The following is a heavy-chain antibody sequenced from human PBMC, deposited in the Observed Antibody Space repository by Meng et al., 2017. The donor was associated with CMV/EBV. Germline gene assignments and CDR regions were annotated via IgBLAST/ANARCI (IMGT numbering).Heavy chain of an antibody. CDR1: VFTFSSYS. J-gene: IGHJ4*02. CDR2: ISSSSSYI. V-gene: IGHV3-21*01. CDR3: ARGPEDYYDSSGYYAPDY. D-gene: IGHD3-22*01. Sequence: LSLTCAASVFTFSSYSMNWVRQAPGKGLEWVSSISSSSSYIYYADSVKGRFTISRDNAKNSLYLQMNSLRAEDTAVYYCARGPEDYYDSSGYYAPDYWGQGTLVTVSS.